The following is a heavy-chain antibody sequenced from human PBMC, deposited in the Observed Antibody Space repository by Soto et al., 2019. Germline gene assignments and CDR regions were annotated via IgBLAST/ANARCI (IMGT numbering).Heavy chain of an antibody. D-gene: IGHD5-12*01. CDR1: GGTFSSYA. V-gene: IGHV1-69*01. Sequence: QVQLVQSGAEVKKPGSSVKVSCKASGGTFSSYAISWVRQAPGQGLEWMGGIIPIFGTANYAQKFQGRVTITADESTSTADMELSSLRSEDTAVYYCARGGWLQYYYYYCMDVWGQGTTVTVSS. CDR3: ARGGWLQYYYYYCMDV. J-gene: IGHJ6*02. CDR2: IIPIFGTA.